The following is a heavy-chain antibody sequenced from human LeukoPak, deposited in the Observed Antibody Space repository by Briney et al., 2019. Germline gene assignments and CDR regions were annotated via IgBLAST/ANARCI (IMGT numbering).Heavy chain of an antibody. CDR1: GGSISSGDYC. Sequence: SETLSLTCTVSGGSISSGDYCWSWIRQPPGKGLECMGYIYYSGSTYYNPSLKSRVTISVDTSKNQFSLKLSSVTAADTAVYYCASVVGATTEYYFDYWGQGTLVTVSS. CDR3: ASVVGATTEYYFDY. V-gene: IGHV4-30-4*08. J-gene: IGHJ4*02. D-gene: IGHD1-26*01. CDR2: IYYSGST.